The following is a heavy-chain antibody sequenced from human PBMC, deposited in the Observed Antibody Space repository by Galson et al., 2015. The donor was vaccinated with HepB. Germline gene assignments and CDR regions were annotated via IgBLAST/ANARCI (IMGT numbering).Heavy chain of an antibody. J-gene: IGHJ3*02. CDR3: AKNGGAFDI. V-gene: IGHV3-7*03. Sequence: SLRLSCAASGFTFSSNWMTWVRQAPGKGLEWVANIKPDGSERNYVDSVKGRFTISRDNAKNSLYLQMNSLRAEDMAVYYCAKNGGAFDIWGQGTMVIVSS. CDR1: GFTFSSNW. D-gene: IGHD2-8*01. CDR2: IKPDGSER.